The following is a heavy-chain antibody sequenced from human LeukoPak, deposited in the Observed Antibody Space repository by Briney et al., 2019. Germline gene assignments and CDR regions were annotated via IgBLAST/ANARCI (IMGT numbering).Heavy chain of an antibody. D-gene: IGHD2-15*01. Sequence: SETLSLTCTVSGGSISSSSYYWGWIRQPPGKGLEWIGEINHSGSTNYNPTLKSRVTISVDTSKNQFSLKLSSVTAADTAVYYCARGVYCSGGSCYLDAFDIWGQGTMVTVSS. J-gene: IGHJ3*02. V-gene: IGHV4-39*07. CDR1: GGSISSSSYY. CDR2: INHSGST. CDR3: ARGVYCSGGSCYLDAFDI.